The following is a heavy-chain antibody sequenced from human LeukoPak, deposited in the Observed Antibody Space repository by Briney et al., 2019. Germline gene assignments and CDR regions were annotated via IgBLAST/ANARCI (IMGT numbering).Heavy chain of an antibody. V-gene: IGHV4-34*01. CDR3: ARLGRWLQLPPYYYYMDV. CDR1: GGSFSGYY. J-gene: IGHJ6*03. CDR2: TNHSGST. Sequence: SETLSLTCAVYGGSFSGYYWSWIRQPPGKGLEWIGETNHSGSTNYNPSLKSRVTISVDTSKNQFSLKLSSVTAADTAVYYCARLGRWLQLPPYYYYMDVWGKGTTVTVSS. D-gene: IGHD5-24*01.